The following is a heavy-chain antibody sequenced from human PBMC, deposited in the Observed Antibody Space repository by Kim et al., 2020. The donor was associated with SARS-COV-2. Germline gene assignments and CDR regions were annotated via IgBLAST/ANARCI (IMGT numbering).Heavy chain of an antibody. V-gene: IGHV4-39*01. Sequence: SETLSLTCTVSGGSISSSSYYWGWIRQPPGKGLEWIGSIYYSGSTYYNPSLKSRVTISVDTSKNQFSLKLSSVTAADTAVYYCARHSGCSGGSCENYFDYWGQGTLVTVSS. CDR3: ARHSGCSGGSCENYFDY. CDR2: IYYSGST. CDR1: GGSISSSSYY. J-gene: IGHJ4*02. D-gene: IGHD2-15*01.